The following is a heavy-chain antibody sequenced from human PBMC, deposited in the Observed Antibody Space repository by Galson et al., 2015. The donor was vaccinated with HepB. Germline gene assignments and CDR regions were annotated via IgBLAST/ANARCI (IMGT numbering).Heavy chain of an antibody. Sequence: SVKVSCKASGYTFTSYGISWVRQAPGQGLEWMGWISAYNGNTNYAQKLQGRVTMATDTSTSTAYMELRSLRSDDTAVYYCARDSRITFGGVIVYYGMDVWGQGTTVTVSS. CDR1: GYTFTSYG. J-gene: IGHJ6*02. CDR2: ISAYNGNT. D-gene: IGHD3-16*02. CDR3: ARDSRITFGGVIVYYGMDV. V-gene: IGHV1-18*04.